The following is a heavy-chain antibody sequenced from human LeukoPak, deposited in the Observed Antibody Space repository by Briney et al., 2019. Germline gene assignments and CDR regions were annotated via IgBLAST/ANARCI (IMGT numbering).Heavy chain of an antibody. CDR2: INVGGDTT. CDR1: GFTFSANA. Sequence: GGSLRLSCAASGFTFSANAMSWVRQAPGKGLEWVSSINVGGDTTYYPDSVKGRFTVSRDNSKNTVSLQMNSLRAEDTAVYFCAKGHLSSNYFDYWGQGTLVTVSS. CDR3: AKGHLSSNYFDY. V-gene: IGHV3-23*01. D-gene: IGHD2/OR15-2a*01. J-gene: IGHJ4*02.